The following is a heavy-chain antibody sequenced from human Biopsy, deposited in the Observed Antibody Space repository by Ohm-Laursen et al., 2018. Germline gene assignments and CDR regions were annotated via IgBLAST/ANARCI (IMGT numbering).Heavy chain of an antibody. Sequence: PSDTLSLTCTVSGVSINGGRYYWNWIRHHPGKGLEWIGNIFYSANTYYNPSLKSRVTISVDTSKNQFSLKLSSVTAADTAVYYCARDDAVTVIRGLYYWGQGALVTVSS. CDR3: ARDDAVTVIRGLYY. CDR2: IFYSANT. D-gene: IGHD6-19*01. CDR1: GVSINGGRYY. J-gene: IGHJ4*02. V-gene: IGHV4-31*03.